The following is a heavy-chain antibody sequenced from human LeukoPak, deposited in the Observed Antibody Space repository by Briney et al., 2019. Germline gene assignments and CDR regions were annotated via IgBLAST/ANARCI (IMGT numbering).Heavy chain of an antibody. Sequence: GGSLRLSCAASEFTFSSYNMNWVRQAPGKGLEWVSSISSSSDYIYYADSVKGRFTISRDNAKNSLYLQMNSLRAEDTAVYYCAELGITMIGGVWGKGTTVTISS. D-gene: IGHD3-10*02. CDR1: EFTFSSYN. V-gene: IGHV3-21*01. J-gene: IGHJ6*04. CDR2: ISSSSDYI. CDR3: AELGITMIGGV.